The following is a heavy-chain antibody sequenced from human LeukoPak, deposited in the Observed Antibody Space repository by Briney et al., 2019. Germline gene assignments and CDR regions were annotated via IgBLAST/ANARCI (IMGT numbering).Heavy chain of an antibody. CDR1: GFTFSSYA. CDR3: AKDNRIYYDSSGYHDY. J-gene: IGHJ4*02. V-gene: IGHV3-23*01. CDR2: ISGSGGST. Sequence: GGSLRLSCAASGFTFSSYAMSWVRQAPGRGLEWVSAISGSGGSTYYADSVKGRFTISRDNSKNTLYLQMNSLRAEDTAVYYCAKDNRIYYDSSGYHDYWGQGTLVTVSS. D-gene: IGHD3-22*01.